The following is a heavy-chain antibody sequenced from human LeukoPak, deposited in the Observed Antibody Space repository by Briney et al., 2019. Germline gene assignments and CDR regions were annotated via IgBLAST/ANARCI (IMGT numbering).Heavy chain of an antibody. CDR2: TSGSGTTT. CDR3: AKGSSQGSRLSYYGMDV. V-gene: IGHV3-23*01. J-gene: IGHJ6*02. Sequence: QTGGSLRLSCAASGFTFSKYAINWVRQALGKGLEWVSATSGSGTTTFYADSVKGRFTISRGNSKNTLYLQMNSLRAEDTAVYYCAKGSSQGSRLSYYGMDVWGQGTTVTVSS. CDR1: GFTFSKYA. D-gene: IGHD6-13*01.